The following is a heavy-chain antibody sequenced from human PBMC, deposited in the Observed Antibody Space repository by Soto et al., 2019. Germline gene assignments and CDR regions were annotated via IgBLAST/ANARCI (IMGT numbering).Heavy chain of an antibody. CDR3: AREGATDYDSSGYYYGSYYYGMDV. Sequence: GESLKISCAASGFTFSGYAMSWVRQAPGKGLEWVSGISGSAASTNYADSVKGRFTISRDNAKNSLYLQMNSLRDEDTAVYYCAREGATDYDSSGYYYGSYYYGMDVWGQGTTVTVSS. CDR1: GFTFSGYA. J-gene: IGHJ6*02. CDR2: ISGSAAST. V-gene: IGHV3-23*01. D-gene: IGHD3-22*01.